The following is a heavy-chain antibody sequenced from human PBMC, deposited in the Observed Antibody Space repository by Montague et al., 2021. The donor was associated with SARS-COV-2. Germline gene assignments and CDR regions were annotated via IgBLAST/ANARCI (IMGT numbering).Heavy chain of an antibody. V-gene: IGHV4-59*01. J-gene: IGHJ6*02. Sequence: SETLSLTCTVPIGSISSYYWSWIRQPPGKGLEWIGNIYYSGSTNYNPSLKSRVTISVDTSKNQFSLKLSSVTAADTAVYYCARSVFSESRRKGWWGVSSVGSFSMDVWGQGTTVTVSS. CDR3: ARSVFSESRRKGWWGVSSVGSFSMDV. CDR2: IYYSGST. CDR1: IGSISSYY. D-gene: IGHD3-10*01.